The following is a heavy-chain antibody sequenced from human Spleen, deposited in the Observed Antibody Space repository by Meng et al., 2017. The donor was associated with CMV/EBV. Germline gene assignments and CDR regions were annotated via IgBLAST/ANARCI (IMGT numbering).Heavy chain of an antibody. Sequence: GSLRLSCAASGFTFSSYWMSWVRQAPGKGLEWIGSIYYSGATYYNPSLKSRVTISVDTFKNQFSLRLRSVTAADTAVYYCARVFPSGYLYFADWGQGTLVTVSS. CDR1: GFTFSSYW. V-gene: IGHV4-39*07. CDR2: IYYSGAT. J-gene: IGHJ4*02. CDR3: ARVFPSGYLYFAD. D-gene: IGHD3-22*01.